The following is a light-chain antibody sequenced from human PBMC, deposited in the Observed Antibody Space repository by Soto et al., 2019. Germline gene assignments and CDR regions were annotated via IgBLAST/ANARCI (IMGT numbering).Light chain of an antibody. CDR1: QSVSNNY. CDR3: QQYGSSGT. Sequence: EFVLTQSPGTLSLSPGERATLSCRASQSVSNNYLAWYQQKPGQAPRLLIYGASNRATGIPDRFSGSGSGTDFALTISRLEPEDFAVYYCQQYGSSGTFAQGTKVDI. J-gene: IGKJ1*01. CDR2: GAS. V-gene: IGKV3-20*01.